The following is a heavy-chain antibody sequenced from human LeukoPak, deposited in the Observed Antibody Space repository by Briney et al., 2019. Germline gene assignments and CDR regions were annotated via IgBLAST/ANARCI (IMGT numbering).Heavy chain of an antibody. D-gene: IGHD3-22*01. CDR2: MNPSGST. CDR3: ARGRQDINMVVVVMTSVPYHLDL. J-gene: IGHJ6*03. CDR1: GGSFSGYY. V-gene: IGHV4-34*01. Sequence: SETLSLTCAVYGGSFSGYYWTWIRQTPEKGLEWIGEMNPSGSTNYHPSLKSRVTISVDTSKHQFPLQLRSVTATDTAVYYCARGRQDINMVVVVMTSVPYHLDLWRKGTTVSVS.